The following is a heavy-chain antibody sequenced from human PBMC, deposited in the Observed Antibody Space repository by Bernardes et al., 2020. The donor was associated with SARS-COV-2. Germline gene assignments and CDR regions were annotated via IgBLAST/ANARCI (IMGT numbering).Heavy chain of an antibody. Sequence: GGSLRPSCAALGFTSSNYDMNWVRQAPGKGLEWVSYISRTSSHINNEDPAKGRFTISRDNAENSLYLQMNSLTAEDTAVYYCSRDLAPRLRDWYFDLWGRGTLVTVSS. J-gene: IGHJ2*01. CDR1: GFTSSNYD. CDR3: SRDLAPRLRDWYFDL. CDR2: ISRTSSHI. D-gene: IGHD5-12*01. V-gene: IGHV3-21*01.